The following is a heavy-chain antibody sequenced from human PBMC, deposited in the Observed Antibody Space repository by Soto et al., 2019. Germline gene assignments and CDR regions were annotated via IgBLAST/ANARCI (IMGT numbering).Heavy chain of an antibody. V-gene: IGHV2-5*02. CDR3: AHTRPPRLLDY. CDR1: GFSLSTSGVG. CDR2: IYWDNDK. Sequence: QITLKESGPTLVKPTQTLTLTCTFSGFSLSTSGVGVGWIRQPPGKALEWLALIYWDNDKRYSSSLNSRLTITEDIYKNQLVLTITNMDPGDTATYYCAHTRPPRLLDYWGQGTLVTVSS. J-gene: IGHJ4*02.